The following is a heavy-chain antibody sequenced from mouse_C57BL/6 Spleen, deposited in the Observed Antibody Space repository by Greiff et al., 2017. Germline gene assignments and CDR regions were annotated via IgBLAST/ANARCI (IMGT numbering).Heavy chain of an antibody. V-gene: IGHV1-82*01. CDR2: ISPGDGDT. CDR1: GYAFSSSW. CDR3: ARAPFNTTVISLYYYAMDY. Sequence: VKLQQSGPELVKPGATVKITCKASGYAFSSSWMNWVKQRPGKGLEWIGRISPGDGDTNYNGKFKGQATLTAVKSSSTAYVQHSSQTSVYSAVFYCARAPFNTTVISLYYYAMDYWGKGTSVTVSA. J-gene: IGHJ4*01. D-gene: IGHD1-1*01.